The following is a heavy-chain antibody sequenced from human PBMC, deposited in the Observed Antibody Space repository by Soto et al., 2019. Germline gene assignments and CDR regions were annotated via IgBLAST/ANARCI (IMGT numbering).Heavy chain of an antibody. J-gene: IGHJ4*02. Sequence: GGSLRLSCVASGFNISGSAVHWVRQASGKGLEWIGRIRSKPNKFATTYGASMQGRLSFSRDDPKNTAYLQMNSLKTEDTAVYYCASVRLFGVVFDYWGRGTLVTVSS. CDR3: ASVRLFGVVFDY. CDR1: GFNISGSA. CDR2: IRSKPNKFAT. D-gene: IGHD3-3*01. V-gene: IGHV3-73*01.